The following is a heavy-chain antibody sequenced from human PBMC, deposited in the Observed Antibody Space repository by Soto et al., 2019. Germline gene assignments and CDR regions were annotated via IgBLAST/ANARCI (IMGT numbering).Heavy chain of an antibody. Sequence: PVQSLKVRSKVAGYTFTDHWVGWVRKLPGKVLGWMGIIYPGDSDTRYSPSFQGQVTITADKSTSTAYLQWNTLKASDTAMYYCARHISNVRYFYHAIDVWGQGTTVSVPS. CDR2: IYPGDSDT. J-gene: IGHJ6*02. CDR1: GYTFTDHW. CDR3: ARHISNVRYFYHAIDV. D-gene: IGHD6-13*01. V-gene: IGHV5-51*01.